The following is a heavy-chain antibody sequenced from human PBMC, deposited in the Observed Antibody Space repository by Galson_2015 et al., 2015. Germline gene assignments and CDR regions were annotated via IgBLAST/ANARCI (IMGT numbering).Heavy chain of an antibody. D-gene: IGHD6-13*01. V-gene: IGHV1-69*13. CDR1: GGTFSTYT. J-gene: IGHJ4*02. CDR3: AREGMAAPTSPVDY. Sequence: SVPVSCQASGGTFSTYTFSWVRQAPGQGLEWMGGITPIFGTANYAQKFQGGVTITADESTSTAYMQLSSLRSEDTAVYYCAREGMAAPTSPVDYWGQGTLVTVSS. CDR2: ITPIFGTA.